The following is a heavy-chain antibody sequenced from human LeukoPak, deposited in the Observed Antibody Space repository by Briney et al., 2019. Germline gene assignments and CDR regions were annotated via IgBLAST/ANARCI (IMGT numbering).Heavy chain of an antibody. V-gene: IGHV3-23*01. CDR2: ISGSGGST. Sequence: GGSLRLSCAASGLSFSSYAMSWVRQAPGKGLEWTSVISGSGGSTYYADSVKGRFTISRDNSKNTLYLQMNSLRAEDTAVYYCARGRYDSSDYWGQGTLVTVSS. CDR3: ARGRYDSSDY. J-gene: IGHJ4*02. D-gene: IGHD3-22*01. CDR1: GLSFSSYA.